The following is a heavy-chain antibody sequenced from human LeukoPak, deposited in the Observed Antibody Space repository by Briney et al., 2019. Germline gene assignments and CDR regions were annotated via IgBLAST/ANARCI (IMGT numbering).Heavy chain of an antibody. Sequence: GESLKISCETSGYSFTTYWIGWVRQMPGTGLEWVGAIYPGDSDARYSPSLQGQVTISADKSIRTAYLQWSSLKASDTAIYYCARQRGASGSINYFDPWGQGTLVTVSS. CDR3: ARQRGASGSINYFDP. J-gene: IGHJ5*02. D-gene: IGHD3-10*01. V-gene: IGHV5-51*01. CDR2: IYPGDSDA. CDR1: GYSFTTYW.